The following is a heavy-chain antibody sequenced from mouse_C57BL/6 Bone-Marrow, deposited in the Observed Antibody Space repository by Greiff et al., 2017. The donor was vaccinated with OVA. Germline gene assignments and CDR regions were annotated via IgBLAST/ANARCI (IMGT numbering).Heavy chain of an antibody. D-gene: IGHD1-1*01. CDR3: ARLPYYYGSSYDWYFDV. CDR1: GYTFTSYW. V-gene: IGHV1-55*01. J-gene: IGHJ1*03. CDR2: IYPGSGST. Sequence: QVQLQQPGAELVKPGASVKMSCTASGYTFTSYWITWVKQRPGQGLEWIGDIYPGSGSTNYNEKFKSKATLTVDTSSSTAYMQLSSLTSEDSAVYYCARLPYYYGSSYDWYFDVWGTGTTVTVSS.